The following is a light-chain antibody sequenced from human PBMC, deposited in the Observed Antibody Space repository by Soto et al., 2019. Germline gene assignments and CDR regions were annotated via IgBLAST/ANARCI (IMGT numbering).Light chain of an antibody. CDR3: SSYTTSSTPYV. Sequence: QSALTQPASVSGSPGQSITISCTGTSSDVGGYNYVSWYQQHPGKAPKLMIYDVRNRPSGVSNRFSSSKSGNTASLTISGLQAEDEADYYCSSYTTSSTPYVFGTGTQLTVL. J-gene: IGLJ1*01. V-gene: IGLV2-14*01. CDR2: DVR. CDR1: SSDVGGYNY.